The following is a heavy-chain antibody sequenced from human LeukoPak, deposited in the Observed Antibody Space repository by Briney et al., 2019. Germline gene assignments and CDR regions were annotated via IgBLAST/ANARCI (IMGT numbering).Heavy chain of an antibody. Sequence: ASVTVSCKASGYTFTSYYMHWVRQAHGPGLEWMGIINPSGGSTSYAQKFQGRVTMTRDTSTSTVYMELSSLRSEDTAVYYCARDRCSGGSCYSLLDYWGQGTLVTVSS. D-gene: IGHD2-15*01. CDR1: GYTFTSYY. J-gene: IGHJ4*02. CDR2: INPSGGST. V-gene: IGHV1-46*01. CDR3: ARDRCSGGSCYSLLDY.